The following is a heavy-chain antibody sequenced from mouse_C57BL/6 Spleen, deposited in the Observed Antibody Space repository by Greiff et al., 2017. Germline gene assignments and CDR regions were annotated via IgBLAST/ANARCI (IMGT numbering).Heavy chain of an antibody. J-gene: IGHJ4*01. Sequence: QVQLKESGAELVRPGTSVKVSCKASGYAFTNYLIEWVKQRPGQGLEWIGVINPGSGGTNYNEKFKGKATLTADKSSSTAYMQLSSLTSEDSAVYFCARRWNYYAMDDWGQGTSVTVSS. V-gene: IGHV1-54*01. CDR3: ARRWNYYAMDD. CDR2: INPGSGGT. CDR1: GYAFTNYL.